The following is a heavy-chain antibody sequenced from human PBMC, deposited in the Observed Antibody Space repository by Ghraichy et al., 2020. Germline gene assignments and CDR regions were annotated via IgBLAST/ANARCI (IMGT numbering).Heavy chain of an antibody. CDR2: ISGGGGGT. V-gene: IGHV3-23*01. CDR1: GFTFNSYA. Sequence: GALRLSCAASGFTFNSYAMSWVRQAPGKGLEWVSAISGGGGGTYYANSVKGRFTISRDNSKNTLYLQMNSLRAKDTAVYYCAKGPPRGAGDFGRQYYFDYWGQGALVTVSS. CDR3: AKGPPRGAGDFGRQYYFDY. D-gene: IGHD3-3*01. J-gene: IGHJ4*02.